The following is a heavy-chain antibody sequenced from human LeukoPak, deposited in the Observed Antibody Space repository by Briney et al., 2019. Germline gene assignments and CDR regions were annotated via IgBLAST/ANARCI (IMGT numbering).Heavy chain of an antibody. V-gene: IGHV4-39*01. D-gene: IGHD5-12*01. CDR3: ARLRGETARGYSGYDMNYYYYYYMDV. CDR1: GGSISSSTYY. Sequence: PSETLSLTCTVSGGSISSSTYYWGWIRQPPEKRLEWIGTIYYSGSTYYNPSLKSRVAISVDTSKNQFSLKLSSVTAADTAVYYCARLRGETARGYSGYDMNYYYYYYMDVWGKGTTVTVSS. J-gene: IGHJ6*03. CDR2: IYYSGST.